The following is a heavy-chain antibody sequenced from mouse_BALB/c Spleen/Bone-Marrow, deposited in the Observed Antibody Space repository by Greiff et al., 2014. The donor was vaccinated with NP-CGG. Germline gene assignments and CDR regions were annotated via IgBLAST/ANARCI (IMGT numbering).Heavy chain of an antibody. J-gene: IGHJ3*01. Sequence: VQLQQPGAELVKPGASVKISCKATGYNFSSYWIEWVKQRPGHGLEWIGVIFPGSGSTNYNEKFKGKATFTADTSSNTAYMQLNSLTPEASAVDYHERNGTWPAWFAYWGQGTLVTVSA. D-gene: IGHD2-1*01. CDR2: IFPGSGST. CDR3: ERNGTWPAWFAY. V-gene: IGHV1-9*01. CDR1: GYNFSSYW.